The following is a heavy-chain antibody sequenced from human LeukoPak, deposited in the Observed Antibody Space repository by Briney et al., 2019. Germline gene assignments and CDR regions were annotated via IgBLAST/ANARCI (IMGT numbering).Heavy chain of an antibody. V-gene: IGHV3-23*01. CDR1: GFTFSSYA. CDR3: AKDLTLTWGFDY. J-gene: IGHJ4*02. Sequence: GGSLRLSCAASGFTFSSYAMSWVRQAPGKGLEWVSAISGSGGSTYYADSVKGWFTISRDNSKNTLYLQMNSLRAEDTAVYYCAKDLTLTWGFDYWGQGTLVTVSS. CDR2: ISGSGGST. D-gene: IGHD3-22*01.